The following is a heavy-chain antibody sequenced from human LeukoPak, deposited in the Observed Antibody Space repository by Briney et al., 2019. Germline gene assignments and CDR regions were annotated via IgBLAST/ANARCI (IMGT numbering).Heavy chain of an antibody. CDR2: IYYSGST. CDR1: GGSISSSSYY. Sequence: SETLSLTCTVSGGSISSSSYYWGWIRQPPGKGLEWIGSIYYSGSTYYTPSLKSRVTISVDTSKNQFSLKLSSVTAADTAVYYCARHGIVVVMYFDYWGQGTLVTVSS. V-gene: IGHV4-39*01. CDR3: ARHGIVVVMYFDY. J-gene: IGHJ4*02. D-gene: IGHD3-22*01.